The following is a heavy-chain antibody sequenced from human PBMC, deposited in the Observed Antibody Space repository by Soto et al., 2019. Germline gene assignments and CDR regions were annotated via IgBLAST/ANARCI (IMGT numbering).Heavy chain of an antibody. CDR2: IYYSGST. CDR3: AKCETWQQLAP. D-gene: IGHD6-13*01. Sequence: SETLSLTCTVSGGSISSGGYYWSWIRQHPGKGLEWIGYIYYSGSTNYNPSLKSRVTISVDNSKNTLYLQMNSLRAEDTAVYYCAKCETWQQLAPWGQGTLVTVSS. CDR1: GGSISSGGYY. V-gene: IGHV4-61*05. J-gene: IGHJ5*02.